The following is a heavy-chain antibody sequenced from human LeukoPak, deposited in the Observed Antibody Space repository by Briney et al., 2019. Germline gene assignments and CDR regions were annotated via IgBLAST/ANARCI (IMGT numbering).Heavy chain of an antibody. V-gene: IGHV4-4*02. CDR1: GGSISSTNW. CDR3: ARLHPGGGDDY. CDR2: ISLTGET. J-gene: IGHJ4*02. D-gene: IGHD2-8*02. Sequence: SETLSLTCGVSGGSISSTNWWSWVRQPPGQGLEWIGEISLTGETNYNPSLNGRVTMSLDKSRNQLSLKLTSVTAADTAIYYCARLHPGGGDDYWGQGILVTVSS.